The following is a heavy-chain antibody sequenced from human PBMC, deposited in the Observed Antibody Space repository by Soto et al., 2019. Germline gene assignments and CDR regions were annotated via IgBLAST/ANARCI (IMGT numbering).Heavy chain of an antibody. J-gene: IGHJ4*02. CDR1: GGSFSGYY. V-gene: IGHV4-34*01. CDR2: INHSGST. D-gene: IGHD3-3*01. CDR3: ARAKRYTPITIFGVVIPKTFDY. Sequence: PSETLSLTCAVYGGSFSGYYWSWIRQPPGKGLEWIGEINHSGSTNYNPSLKSRVTISVDTSKNQFSLKLSSVTAADTAVYYCARAKRYTPITIFGVVIPKTFDYWGQGTLVTVSS.